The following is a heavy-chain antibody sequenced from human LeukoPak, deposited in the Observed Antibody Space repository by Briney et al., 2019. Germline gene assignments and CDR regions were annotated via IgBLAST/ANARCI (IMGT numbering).Heavy chain of an antibody. CDR1: GFIFSIYW. Sequence: GGSLRLSCAAFGFIFSIYWMSWLRQAPGKGLEWVANIKPDGSEAHYVDSVKGRFTISRDNAKNSLYLQMNSLRAEDAAVFYCARDHSYYFDTTGYYYDAFDIWGQGTMVTVSS. CDR2: IKPDGSEA. CDR3: ARDHSYYFDTTGYYYDAFDI. D-gene: IGHD3-22*01. J-gene: IGHJ3*02. V-gene: IGHV3-7*04.